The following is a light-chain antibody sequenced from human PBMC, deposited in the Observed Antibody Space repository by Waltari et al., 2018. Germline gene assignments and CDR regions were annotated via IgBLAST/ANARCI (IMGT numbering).Light chain of an antibody. CDR1: QTVRTTY. CDR2: GAS. V-gene: IGKV3-20*01. Sequence: ELVLTQSPGTLSLSPGQRATLSCRASQTVRTTYLAWYQQKPGQAPTPVIYGASSRAAGIPDRFSGSGSGTDFSLTISSLEPEDFAVYYCQQYDISPLTFGGGTKVEIK. J-gene: IGKJ4*01. CDR3: QQYDISPLT.